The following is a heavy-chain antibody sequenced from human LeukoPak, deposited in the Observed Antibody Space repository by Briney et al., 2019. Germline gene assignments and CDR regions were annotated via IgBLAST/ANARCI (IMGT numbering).Heavy chain of an antibody. Sequence: PGGSLRLSCAASGFTFSDYYMSWIRQAPGKGLEWVSYISSSGSTIYYADSVKGRFTISRDNAKNSLYLQMNSLRAEDTAAYYCARDNSIAHSSGWYRVIDYWGQGTLVTVSS. J-gene: IGHJ4*02. D-gene: IGHD6-19*01. V-gene: IGHV3-11*01. CDR1: GFTFSDYY. CDR2: ISSSGSTI. CDR3: ARDNSIAHSSGWYRVIDY.